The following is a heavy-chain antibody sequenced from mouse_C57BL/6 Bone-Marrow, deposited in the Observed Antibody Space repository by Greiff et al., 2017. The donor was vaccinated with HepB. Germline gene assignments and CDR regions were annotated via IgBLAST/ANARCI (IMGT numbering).Heavy chain of an antibody. CDR3: AGYYCGSSERDY. Sequence: QVQLQQSGAELARPGASVKLSCKASGYTFTSYGISWVKQRTGQGLEWIGEIYPRSGNTYYNEKFKGKATLTADKSSSTAYMELRSLTSEDSAVYVCAGYYCGSSERDYWGQGTTLTVSS. CDR2: IYPRSGNT. CDR1: GYTFTSYG. V-gene: IGHV1-81*01. D-gene: IGHD1-1*01. J-gene: IGHJ2*01.